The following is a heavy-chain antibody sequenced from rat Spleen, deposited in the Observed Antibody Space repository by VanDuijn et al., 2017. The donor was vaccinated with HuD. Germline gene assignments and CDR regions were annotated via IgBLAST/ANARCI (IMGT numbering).Heavy chain of an antibody. CDR3: TRDHSYWGSYYPGGFAY. V-gene: IGHV2S12*01. CDR2: ISSGGYT. D-gene: IGHD1-12*02. CDR1: GFSLSSNG. Sequence: QVQLKESGPGLVQPSQTLSLTCTVSGFSLSSNGVSWVRQPPGKGLEWIATISSGGYTYYNSVLKSRLSISRDTSKSQVFLKMNSLQTEDTAIYFCTRDHSYWGSYYPGGFAYWGQGVMVTVSS. J-gene: IGHJ2*01.